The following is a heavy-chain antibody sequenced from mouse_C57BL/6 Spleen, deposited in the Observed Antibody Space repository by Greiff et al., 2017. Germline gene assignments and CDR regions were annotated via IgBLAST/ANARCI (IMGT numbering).Heavy chain of an antibody. J-gene: IGHJ2*01. Sequence: QVQLKESGPELVKPGASVKISCKASGYAFSSSWMNWVKQRPGKGLEWIGRIYPGDGDTTYNRKFKGKATLTADKSSSTAYMQLSSLTSEDSAVYFCARGNYYGSSRYYFDYWGQGTTLTVSS. V-gene: IGHV1-82*01. CDR2: IYPGDGDT. CDR1: GYAFSSSW. D-gene: IGHD1-1*01. CDR3: ARGNYYGSSRYYFDY.